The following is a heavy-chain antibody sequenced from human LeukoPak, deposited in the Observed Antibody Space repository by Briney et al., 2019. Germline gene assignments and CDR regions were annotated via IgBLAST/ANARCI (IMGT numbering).Heavy chain of an antibody. CDR3: ATDRFLWGEPGCFDY. CDR1: GYTLTELS. J-gene: IGHJ4*02. CDR2: FDPEDGET. D-gene: IGHD3-16*01. V-gene: IGHV1-24*01. Sequence: ASVKVSCKVSGYTLTELSMHWVRQAPGKGLEWMGGFDPEDGETIYAQKFQGRVTMTEDTSTDTAYMELSSLRSEDTAVYYCATDRFLWGEPGCFDYWGQGTLVTVSS.